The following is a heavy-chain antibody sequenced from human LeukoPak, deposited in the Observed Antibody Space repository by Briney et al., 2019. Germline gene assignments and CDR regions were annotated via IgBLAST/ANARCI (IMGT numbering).Heavy chain of an antibody. CDR1: GYTFTSYG. V-gene: IGHV1-18*01. CDR3: ARGSYYYYYYYYMDV. D-gene: IGHD1-26*01. CDR2: ISAYNGNT. J-gene: IGHJ6*03. Sequence: ASVKVSCEASGYTFTSYGISWVRQAPGQGLEWMGWISAYNGNTNYAQKLQGRVTMTTDTSTSTAYMELRSLRSDDTAVYYCARGSYYYYYYYYMDVWGKGTTVTISS.